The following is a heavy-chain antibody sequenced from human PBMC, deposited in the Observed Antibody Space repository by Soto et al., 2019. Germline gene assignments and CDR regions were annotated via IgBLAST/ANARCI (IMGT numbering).Heavy chain of an antibody. D-gene: IGHD2-15*01. V-gene: IGHV3-23*01. CDR2: ISSGGNT. Sequence: HLLESGGGLVQPGGSLRLSCEASGFSFSRNAMSWVRQAPGKGLEWVSSISSGGNTYYADSVKGRFTISRDNSKNTQSLQMTSLGAEDTAVYYCAKLGYCTGGTCYLDYYYGVDVWVQGTTVTVS. CDR1: GFSFSRNA. CDR3: AKLGYCTGGTCYLDYYYGVDV. J-gene: IGHJ6*02.